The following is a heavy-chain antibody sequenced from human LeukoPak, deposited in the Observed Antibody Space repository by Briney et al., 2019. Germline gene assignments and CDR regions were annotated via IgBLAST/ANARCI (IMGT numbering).Heavy chain of an antibody. CDR3: ARYYDSSGPYDY. Sequence: PSETLSLTCTVSGGSISSSSYYWGWIRQPPGKGLEWIGSVYYSGSTHYNPSLKSRVSISVDTSKNQFSLKLSSVTAADTAVYYCARYYDSSGPYDYWGQGTLVTVSS. CDR1: GGSISSSSYY. CDR2: VYYSGST. J-gene: IGHJ4*02. D-gene: IGHD3-22*01. V-gene: IGHV4-39*01.